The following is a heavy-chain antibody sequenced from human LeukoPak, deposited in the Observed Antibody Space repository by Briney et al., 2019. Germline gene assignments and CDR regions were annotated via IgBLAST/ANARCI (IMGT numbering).Heavy chain of an antibody. J-gene: IGHJ4*02. V-gene: IGHV3-74*01. CDR1: GFTSFSNYW. D-gene: IGHD2-2*01. Sequence: GGSLRLTCAASGFTSFSNYWIHWVRQAPGKGLVWVSRIKGDGSGTIYADSVKGRFTISRDNARNTVYLQMNSLRVEDTAVYYCARDRNYQLSPPWGQGTLVTVSS. CDR2: IKGDGSGT. CDR3: ARDRNYQLSPP.